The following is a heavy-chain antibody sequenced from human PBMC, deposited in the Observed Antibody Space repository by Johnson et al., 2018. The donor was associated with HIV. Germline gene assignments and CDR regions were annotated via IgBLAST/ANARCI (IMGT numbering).Heavy chain of an antibody. D-gene: IGHD4-17*01. CDR2: ISGSGGSP. J-gene: IGHJ3*02. Sequence: VQLVESGGGLVKPGGSLRLSCAASGFTFSSYAMSWVRQAPGKGLEWVSAISGSGGSPSYADSVKGRFTISRENAKNSLYLQMNSLRAEDTAVYYCAREGDYGSSLGAFDIWGQGTMVTVSS. V-gene: IGHV3-23*04. CDR1: GFTFSSYA. CDR3: AREGDYGSSLGAFDI.